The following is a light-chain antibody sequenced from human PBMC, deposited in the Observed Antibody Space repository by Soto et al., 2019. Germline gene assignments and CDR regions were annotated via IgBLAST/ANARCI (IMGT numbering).Light chain of an antibody. CDR1: QGISSW. Sequence: DIQMTQSPSSVSASVGDRVTITCRASQGISSWLDWYQQKPGKAPQLLIYAASSLQSGVPSRFSGSGSGTDFTHTITSLQHEDIATYYCQQTNSVPITIGQGPRLQIK. J-gene: IGKJ5*01. CDR2: AAS. CDR3: QQTNSVPIT. V-gene: IGKV1-12*01.